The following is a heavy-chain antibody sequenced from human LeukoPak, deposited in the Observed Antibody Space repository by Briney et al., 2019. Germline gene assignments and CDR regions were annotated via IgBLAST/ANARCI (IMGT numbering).Heavy chain of an antibody. J-gene: IGHJ4*02. CDR1: GGSFSGYY. D-gene: IGHD6-6*01. Sequence: PSETLSLTCAVYGGSFSGYYWSWIRQPPGKGLEWIGEINHSGSTNYNPSLKSRVTISVDTSKNQFSLKLSSVTAADTAVYYCASGVAARFSDKWGQGTLVTVSS. CDR3: ASGVAARFSDK. CDR2: INHSGST. V-gene: IGHV4-34*01.